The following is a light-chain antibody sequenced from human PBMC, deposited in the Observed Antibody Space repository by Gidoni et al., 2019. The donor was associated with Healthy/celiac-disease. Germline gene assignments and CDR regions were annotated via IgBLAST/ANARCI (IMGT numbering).Light chain of an antibody. CDR2: AAS. CDR3: QQSYSTPPT. CDR1: QSISSY. J-gene: IGKJ1*01. Sequence: DIQMTQSPSSLSAPVGDRVTITCRASQSISSYLNWYQQKPGKAPKLLIYAASSLQSGVPSRFSGSGSGTDFTLTISSLQPEDFATYYCQQSYSTPPTFGQXTKVEIK. V-gene: IGKV1-39*01.